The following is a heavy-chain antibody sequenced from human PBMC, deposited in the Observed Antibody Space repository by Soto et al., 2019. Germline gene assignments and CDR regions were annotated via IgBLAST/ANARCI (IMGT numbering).Heavy chain of an antibody. CDR1: GFTFSSYA. J-gene: IGHJ6*02. Sequence: TGGSLRLSCAASGFTFSSYAMHWVRQAPGKGLEWVAVISYDGSNKYYADSVKGRFTISRDNSKNTLYLQMNSLRAEDTAVYYCARDSGPSIVVVVAGSAYYGMDVWGQGTTVTVSS. CDR2: ISYDGSNK. CDR3: ARDSGPSIVVVVAGSAYYGMDV. D-gene: IGHD2-15*01. V-gene: IGHV3-30-3*01.